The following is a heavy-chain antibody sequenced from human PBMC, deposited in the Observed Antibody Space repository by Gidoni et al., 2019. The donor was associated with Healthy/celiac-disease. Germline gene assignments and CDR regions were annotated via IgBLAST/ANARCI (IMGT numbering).Heavy chain of an antibody. CDR2: INAGNGNT. D-gene: IGHD4-17*01. Sequence: QVQLVPSGAEVKKPGASVKVSCKASGYTFTSYAMHWVRQAPGQRLEWMGWINAGNGNTKYSQKFQGRVTITRDTSASTAYMELSSLRSEDTAVYYCARDLYYGDPTRYYYYGMDVWGQGTTVTVSS. V-gene: IGHV1-3*01. CDR1: GYTFTSYA. CDR3: ARDLYYGDPTRYYYYGMDV. J-gene: IGHJ6*02.